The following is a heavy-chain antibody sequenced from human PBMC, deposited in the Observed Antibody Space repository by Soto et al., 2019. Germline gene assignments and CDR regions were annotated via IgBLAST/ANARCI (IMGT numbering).Heavy chain of an antibody. J-gene: IGHJ5*02. CDR1: GGSISSGGYY. D-gene: IGHD2-2*02. CDR2: IYYSGST. CDR3: ARGIVVVPAAISWFDP. Sequence: QVQLQESGPGLVKPSQTLSLTCTVSGGSISSGGYYWSWIRQHPGKGLAWIGYIYYSGSTYYNPSLKSRVTISGDTSKNQFSLKLSSVTAADTAGYYGARGIVVVPAAISWFDPWGQGTLVTVSS. V-gene: IGHV4-31*03.